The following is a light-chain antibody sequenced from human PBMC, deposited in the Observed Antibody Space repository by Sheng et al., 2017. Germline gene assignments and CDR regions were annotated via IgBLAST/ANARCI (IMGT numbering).Light chain of an antibody. CDR2: YVT. Sequence: QSALTQPASVSESPGQSITISCTGTTSDIGGDFYVSWYQHHPGKAPKLLIYYVTKRPSGLSSRFSGSRSANTASLTISGLQAEDEADYYCSSYSTTGTVIFGGGTKLSLL. CDR3: SSYSTTGTVI. V-gene: IGLV2-14*03. CDR1: TSDIGGDFY. J-gene: IGLJ2*01.